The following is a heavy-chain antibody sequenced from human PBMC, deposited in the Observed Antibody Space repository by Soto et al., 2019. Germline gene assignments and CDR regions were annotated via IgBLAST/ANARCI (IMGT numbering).Heavy chain of an antibody. Sequence: QITLKESGPTLVKPTETLTLTCTFSGFSLSARGVGVGWIRQPPGKALEWLAIIYWDDDKRYSPSLRTTFTITKDTSKNQVVLTMTNMDPVDTATYFCAHRPYSGTWNDAYDIWGPGIMVTVSS. V-gene: IGHV2-5*02. D-gene: IGHD1-26*01. J-gene: IGHJ3*02. CDR1: GFSLSARGVG. CDR3: AHRPYSGTWNDAYDI. CDR2: IYWDDDK.